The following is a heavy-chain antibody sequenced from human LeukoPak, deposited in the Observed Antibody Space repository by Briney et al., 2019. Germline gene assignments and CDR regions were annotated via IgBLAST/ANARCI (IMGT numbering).Heavy chain of an antibody. Sequence: AGGSLRLSYAASGFRFSDFTMTWVRQAPGKGPEWVSAIGGRGGSTYYADSLGGRFTISRDNSKDMVYLQMNSLKVEDTATYYCGKEGGAWGQGTKVTVSS. D-gene: IGHD3-16*01. CDR1: GFRFSDFT. J-gene: IGHJ5*02. V-gene: IGHV3-23*01. CDR2: IGGRGGST. CDR3: GKEGGA.